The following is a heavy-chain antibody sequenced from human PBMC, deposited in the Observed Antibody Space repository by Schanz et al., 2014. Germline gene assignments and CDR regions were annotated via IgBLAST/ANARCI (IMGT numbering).Heavy chain of an antibody. CDR3: ARGYGDSPTDF. Sequence: QVQLVQSGAEVKKPGSSVKVSCKASRSTFSSYTISWVRQAPGQGLEWMGWINVGNGNMKYSQKFQGRVTITRDTSASTAYMELTSLRSEDTAVYYCARGYGDSPTDFWGQGTLVIVSS. CDR2: INVGNGNM. CDR1: RSTFSSYT. D-gene: IGHD4-17*01. J-gene: IGHJ4*02. V-gene: IGHV1-3*01.